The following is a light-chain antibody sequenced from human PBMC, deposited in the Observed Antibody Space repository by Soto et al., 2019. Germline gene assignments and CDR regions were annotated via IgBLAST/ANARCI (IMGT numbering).Light chain of an antibody. V-gene: IGKV1-5*01. CDR3: QEYNTFSGT. J-gene: IGKJ1*01. CDR2: DAS. CDR1: QSISSW. Sequence: DVQMTQSPSTLSASVGDRVTITCRASQSISSWLAWYQQKPGKAPKLLIYDASILESGVPTRFTGSGSGTEFTLNISSLQPDDFATYYCQEYNTFSGTFGQGTKVDIK.